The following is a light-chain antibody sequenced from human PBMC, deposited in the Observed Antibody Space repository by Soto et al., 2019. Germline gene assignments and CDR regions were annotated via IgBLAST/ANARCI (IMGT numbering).Light chain of an antibody. CDR1: QSVSSSY. J-gene: IGKJ4*01. CDR2: GAS. CDR3: QQYGSSPPLT. V-gene: IGKV3-20*01. Sequence: EIVLTQSPGTLSLSPGERATLSCRASQSVSSSYLAWYQQKPGQAPRLLIYGASSRATGITDRFSGSGSGTDFTLTISRLDPEDFAVYYCQQYGSSPPLTFRGGTKVELK.